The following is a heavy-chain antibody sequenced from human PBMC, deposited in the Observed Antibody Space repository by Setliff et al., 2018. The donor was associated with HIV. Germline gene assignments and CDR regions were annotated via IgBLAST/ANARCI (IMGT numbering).Heavy chain of an antibody. CDR3: ARGGFYGDLYFDS. D-gene: IGHD4-17*01. V-gene: IGHV4-31*03. CDR1: GGSISSGDFS. J-gene: IGHJ4*02. CDR2: ILYSGNS. Sequence: PSETLSLTCTVSGGSISSGDFSWSWVRQLPGEGLEWIGYILYSGNSYYKTSLKSRVTISLHTPENQFSLKLGSVTAADTAVYYCARGGFYGDLYFDSWGQGTPVTVSS.